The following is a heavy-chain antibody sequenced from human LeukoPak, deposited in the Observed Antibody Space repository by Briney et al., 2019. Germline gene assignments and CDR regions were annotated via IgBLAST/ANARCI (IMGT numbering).Heavy chain of an antibody. CDR3: ARVKQLSYYYYGMDV. D-gene: IGHD6-6*01. Sequence: PSQTLSLTCTVSGGSISSGGYYWSWIRQHPGKGLEWIGYIYYSGSTYYNPSLKSRVTISVDTSKNQFSLKLSSVTAADTAVYYCARVKQLSYYYYGMDVWGQGTTVTVSS. V-gene: IGHV4-31*03. CDR2: IYYSGST. CDR1: GGSISSGGYY. J-gene: IGHJ6*02.